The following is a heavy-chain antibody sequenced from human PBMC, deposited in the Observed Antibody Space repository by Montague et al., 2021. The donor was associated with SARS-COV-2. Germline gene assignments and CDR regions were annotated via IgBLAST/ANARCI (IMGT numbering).Heavy chain of an antibody. V-gene: IGHV4-59*13. J-gene: IGHJ3*01. CDR3: ALSLRYFDWADAFDV. CDR1: GGSIDNYF. Sequence: SETLSLTCTASGGSIDNYFWSWIRQPPGKGLEWIGYIYNSGSTNYNPSLKSRVTMLGDTSNNQFSLKLSSVTAADTAMYYCALSLRYFDWADAFDVWGQGTMVIVSS. CDR2: IYNSGST. D-gene: IGHD3-9*01.